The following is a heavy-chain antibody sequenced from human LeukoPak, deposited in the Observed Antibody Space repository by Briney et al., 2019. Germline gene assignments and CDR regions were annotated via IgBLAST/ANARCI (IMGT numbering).Heavy chain of an antibody. CDR3: ARVHAPFAFDI. CDR2: ISSSGSTI. Sequence: GGSLRLSCAASGFTFSSYEMNWVRQAPGKGPEWVSYISSSGSTIYYADSVKGRFTISRDNAKNSLYLQMNSLRAEDTAVYYCARVHAPFAFDIWGQGTMVTVSS. J-gene: IGHJ3*02. CDR1: GFTFSSYE. V-gene: IGHV3-48*03.